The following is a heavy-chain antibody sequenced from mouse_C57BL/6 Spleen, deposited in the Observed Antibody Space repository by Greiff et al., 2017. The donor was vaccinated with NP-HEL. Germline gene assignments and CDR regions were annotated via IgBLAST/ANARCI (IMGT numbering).Heavy chain of an antibody. V-gene: IGHV1-64*01. CDR1: GYTFTSYW. D-gene: IGHD1-1*01. CDR2: IHPNSGST. CDR3: ASGITAVVPWYFDV. Sequence: VQLQQPGAELVKPGASVKLSCKASGYTFTSYWMHWVKQRPGQGLEWIGMIHPNSGSTNYNEKFKSKATLTVDKSSSTAYMQLSSLTSEDSAVYYWASGITAVVPWYFDVWGTVTTVTVAS. J-gene: IGHJ1*03.